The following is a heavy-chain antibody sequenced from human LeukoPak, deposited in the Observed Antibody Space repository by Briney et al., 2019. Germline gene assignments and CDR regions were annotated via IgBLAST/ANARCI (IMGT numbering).Heavy chain of an antibody. D-gene: IGHD3-16*02. CDR1: GDSVSSNSAA. CDR3: ARGLGIMITFGGVIVRENWFDP. V-gene: IGHV6-1*01. Sequence: SQTLSLTCAISGDSVSSNSAAWNWIRQSPSRGLEWLGRTYHRSKWYNDYAVSVKSRITINPDTSKNQFSLQLNSVTPEDTAVYYCARGLGIMITFGGVIVRENWFDPWGQGTLVTVSS. CDR2: TYHRSKWYN. J-gene: IGHJ5*02.